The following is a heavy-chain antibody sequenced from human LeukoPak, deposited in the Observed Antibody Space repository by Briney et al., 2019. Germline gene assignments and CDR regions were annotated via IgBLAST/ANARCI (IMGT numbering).Heavy chain of an antibody. Sequence: GGSLRLSCAASGFTVSSNYMSWVRQAPGKGLEWVSVIYSGGSTYYADYVKGRFTISRDNYKNTLYLQMNSLRAEDTAVYYCASSYDFWSGYRHDDAFDIWGQGTMVTVSS. CDR2: IYSGGST. CDR3: ASSYDFWSGYRHDDAFDI. D-gene: IGHD3-3*01. CDR1: GFTVSSNY. J-gene: IGHJ3*02. V-gene: IGHV3-53*01.